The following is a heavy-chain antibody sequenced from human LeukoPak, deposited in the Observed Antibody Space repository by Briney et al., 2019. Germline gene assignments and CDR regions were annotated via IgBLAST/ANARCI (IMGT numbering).Heavy chain of an antibody. J-gene: IGHJ5*02. V-gene: IGHV4-59*08. CDR1: GGPISSYY. D-gene: IGHD1-26*01. CDR2: IYYSGST. CDR3: ARLGNNLGATTFGWFDP. Sequence: PSETLSLTCTVSGGPISSYYWSWIRQLPGKGLEWIGYIYYSGSTNYNPSLKSRVTISVDTSKNQFSLKLSSVTAADTAVYYCARLGNNLGATTFGWFDPWGQGTLVTVSS.